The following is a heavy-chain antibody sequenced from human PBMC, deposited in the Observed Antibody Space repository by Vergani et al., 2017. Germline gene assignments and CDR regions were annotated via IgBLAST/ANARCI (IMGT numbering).Heavy chain of an antibody. Sequence: QVQLQESGPGLVKPSETLSLTCTVSGASVSRGTYYWTWIRQPAGKKLEWIVRMYTSGHTIYNPSLESRVTMSVDTSKNQFSLLLSSVTAADTAVYYCARASHCINCYSEGPNGPGYYYMDVWGKGTTVTVSS. CDR2: MYTSGHT. V-gene: IGHV4-61*02. J-gene: IGHJ6*03. CDR3: ARASHCINCYSEGPNGPGYYYMDV. D-gene: IGHD2-21*01. CDR1: GASVSRGTYY.